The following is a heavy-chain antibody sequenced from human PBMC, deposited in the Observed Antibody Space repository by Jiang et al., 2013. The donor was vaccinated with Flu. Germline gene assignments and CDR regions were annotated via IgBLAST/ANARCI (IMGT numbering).Heavy chain of an antibody. Sequence: GSGLVKPSETLSLTCTVSGGSISSYYWSWIRQPPGKGLEWIGYIYYSGSTNYNPSLKSRVTISVDTSKNQFSLKLSSVTAADTAVYYCASVVVVPAAISRYYFDYWGQGTLVTVSS. V-gene: IGHV4-59*01. CDR2: IYYSGST. D-gene: IGHD2-2*01. CDR3: ASVVVVPAAISRYYFDY. J-gene: IGHJ4*02. CDR1: GGSISSYY.